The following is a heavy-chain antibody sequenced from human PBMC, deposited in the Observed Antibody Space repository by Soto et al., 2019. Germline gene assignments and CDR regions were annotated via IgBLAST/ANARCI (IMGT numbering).Heavy chain of an antibody. CDR2: ISRGSTTI. D-gene: IGHD6-13*01. V-gene: IGHV3-48*01. Sequence: GGSLSVCCVAAGFTIDDHGVNWVRKAPGKGLEWISFISRGSTTIYYAESVKGRFTISRDNAKNSLYLQMNSLRAEDTAVYYCARVIAAEWFDPWGQGTLVTVSS. J-gene: IGHJ5*02. CDR1: GFTIDDHG. CDR3: ARVIAAEWFDP.